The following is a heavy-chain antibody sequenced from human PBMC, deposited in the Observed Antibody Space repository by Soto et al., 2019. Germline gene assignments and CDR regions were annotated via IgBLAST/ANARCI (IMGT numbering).Heavy chain of an antibody. D-gene: IGHD6-13*01. CDR1: GFTFSSYS. V-gene: IGHV3-21*01. CDR3: ARERGWQLYFDY. Sequence: GGSLRLSCAASGFTFSSYSMNWVRQAPGKGLEWVSLVSFDSNNIYYADSVKGRFTISRDNAKHSVYLQMNSLRAEDTAVYYCARERGWQLYFDYWGQGALVTVSS. J-gene: IGHJ4*02. CDR2: VSFDSNNI.